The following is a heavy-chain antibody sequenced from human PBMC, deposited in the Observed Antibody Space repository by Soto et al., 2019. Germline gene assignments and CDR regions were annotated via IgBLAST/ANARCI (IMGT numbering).Heavy chain of an antibody. D-gene: IGHD5-12*01. CDR1: GFKFSIYS. J-gene: IGHJ4*02. Sequence: TGGSLRLSCAASGFKFSIYSMNWVRQAPGKGLEWVALITYDRKNKFNADSVKGRFTISRDNSKNTLFLQMNSLRAEDTAIYYCARDQRLDYWGQGTLVTVSS. V-gene: IGHV3-30*04. CDR3: ARDQRLDY. CDR2: ITYDRKNK.